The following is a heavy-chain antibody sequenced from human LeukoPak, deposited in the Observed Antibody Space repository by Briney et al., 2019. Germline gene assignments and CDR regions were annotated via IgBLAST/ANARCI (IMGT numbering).Heavy chain of an antibody. V-gene: IGHV3-7*01. J-gene: IGHJ5*02. D-gene: IGHD3-22*01. CDR1: GFTFSSYW. Sequence: GGSLRLSRAASGFTFSSYWMSWVRQAPGKGLEWVANIRQDGSEKYYVDSVKGRFTISRDNAKNSLYLQMNSLRAADTAVYYCARQDEYYDSSGYYWNWFDPWGQGTLVTVSS. CDR3: ARQDEYYDSSGYYWNWFDP. CDR2: IRQDGSEK.